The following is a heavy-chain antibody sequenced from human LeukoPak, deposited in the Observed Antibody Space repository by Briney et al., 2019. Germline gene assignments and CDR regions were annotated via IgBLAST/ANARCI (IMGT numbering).Heavy chain of an antibody. CDR3: ARGLVYYYESSGFNDYFDY. V-gene: IGHV4-59*01. CDR1: GGSLSSYY. CDR2: IYYSGST. D-gene: IGHD3-22*01. J-gene: IGHJ4*02. Sequence: PSETLSLTCTFSGGSLSSYYWSWIRQPPGKGLEWIGYIYYSGSTNYNPSLKSRVTISVDTSKNHFSLNLRSVTAADTAVYYCARGLVYYYESSGFNDYFDYWGQGTLVTVSS.